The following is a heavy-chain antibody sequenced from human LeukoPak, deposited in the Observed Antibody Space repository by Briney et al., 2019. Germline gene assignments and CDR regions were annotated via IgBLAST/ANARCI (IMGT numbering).Heavy chain of an antibody. D-gene: IGHD1-7*01. J-gene: IGHJ3*02. CDR3: ASDRDWNYAFDI. CDR2: IYTSGST. V-gene: IGHV4-4*07. CDR1: GGSISSCY. Sequence: SETLSLTCTVSGGSISSCYWSWIRQPAAKGLEWIGRIYTSGSTNYNPSLKSRVTMSVDTSKNQFSLKLSSVTAADTAVYYCASDRDWNYAFDIWGQGTMLTVSS.